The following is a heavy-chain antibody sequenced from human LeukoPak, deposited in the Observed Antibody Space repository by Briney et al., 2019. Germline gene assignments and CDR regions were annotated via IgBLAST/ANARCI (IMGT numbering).Heavy chain of an antibody. CDR2: ISAYNGNT. V-gene: IGHV1-18*01. J-gene: IGHJ4*02. CDR3: ARGSGYSGT. Sequence: ASVKVSCKASGYTFTSYGISWVRQAPGQGLEWMGWISAYNGNTNYAQKLQGRVTMTRNTSISTAYMELSSLRSEDTAVYYCARGSGYSGTWGQGTLVTVSS. CDR1: GYTFTSYG. D-gene: IGHD3-3*01.